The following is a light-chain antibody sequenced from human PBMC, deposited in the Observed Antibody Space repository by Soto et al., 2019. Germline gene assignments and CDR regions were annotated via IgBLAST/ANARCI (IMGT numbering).Light chain of an antibody. V-gene: IGKV3-11*01. CDR2: DAS. Sequence: IVLTQSPGPLSLSPGERATLSCRASQSVSSYLAWYQQKPGQAPRLLIYDASNRATGIPARFSGSGSGTDFPLTISSLEPEDSAVYYCQQRHMWPITLGQGTRLEIK. CDR1: QSVSSY. J-gene: IGKJ5*01. CDR3: QQRHMWPIT.